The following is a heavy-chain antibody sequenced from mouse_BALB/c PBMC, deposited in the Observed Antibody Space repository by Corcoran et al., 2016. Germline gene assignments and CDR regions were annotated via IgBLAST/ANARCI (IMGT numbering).Heavy chain of an antibody. Sequence: QVQLQQSGPELVKPGASVKISCKASGYSFTSYYIHWVKQRPGQGLEWIGWIFPRSGNTKYNEKFKGKATLTADTSSSTAYMQLSSLTSEDSAVYFCARKDYYGFAYWGQGTLVTVSA. J-gene: IGHJ3*01. CDR2: IFPRSGNT. V-gene: IGHV1-66*01. CDR1: GYSFTSYY. D-gene: IGHD1-1*01. CDR3: ARKDYYGFAY.